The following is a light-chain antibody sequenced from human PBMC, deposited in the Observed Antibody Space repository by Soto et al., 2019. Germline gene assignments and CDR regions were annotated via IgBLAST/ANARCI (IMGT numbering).Light chain of an antibody. Sequence: QSVLAQPASVSGSPGQSITISCTGTSSDVGAYNLVSWYQHHPDKAPKLMISEVSNRPSGVSDRFSGSKSGNTASLTISGPQAGDGGYYYLGSTNPSQFVLGTGTQ. J-gene: IGLJ1*01. V-gene: IGLV2-14*01. CDR3: GSTNPSQFV. CDR1: SSDVGAYNL. CDR2: EVS.